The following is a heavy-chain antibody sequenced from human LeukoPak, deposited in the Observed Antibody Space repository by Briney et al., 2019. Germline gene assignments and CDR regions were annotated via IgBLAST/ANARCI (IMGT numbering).Heavy chain of an antibody. CDR3: ARDPGSIVGASFPAGLGDY. V-gene: IGHV1-18*04. J-gene: IGHJ4*02. CDR2: ISAYNGNT. D-gene: IGHD1-26*01. CDR1: GYTFTGYY. Sequence: ASVKVSCKASGYTFTGYYMHWVRQAPGQGLEWMGWISAYNGNTNYAQKLQGRVTMTTDTSTSTAYMELRSLRSDDTAVYYCARDPGSIVGASFPAGLGDYWGQGTLVTVSS.